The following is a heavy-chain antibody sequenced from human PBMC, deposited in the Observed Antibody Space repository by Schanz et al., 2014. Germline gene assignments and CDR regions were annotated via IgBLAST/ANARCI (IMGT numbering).Heavy chain of an antibody. D-gene: IGHD3-10*01. CDR2: IIPSLGLA. Sequence: QVQLVQSGAEVKKPGSSVKVSCKASGGTFSTYTISWVRQAPGQGLEWMGRIIPSLGLAKYEQKFQDKVTITADTSTNTAYMELSSLTSEDTAVHYCARGRGFYDYWGQGTLVTGSS. CDR1: GGTFSTYT. V-gene: IGHV1-69*02. J-gene: IGHJ4*02. CDR3: ARGRGFYDY.